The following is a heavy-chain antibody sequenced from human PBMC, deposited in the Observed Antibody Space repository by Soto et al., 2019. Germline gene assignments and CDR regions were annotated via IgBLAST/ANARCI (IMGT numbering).Heavy chain of an antibody. Sequence: PGESLKISCKGSGYSFTSYWISWVRQMPGKGLEWMGRIDPSDSYTNYSPSFQGHVTISADKSISTAYLQWSSLKASDTAMYYCATLAGDYGPYYYYYGMDVWGQGTTVTVSS. CDR1: GYSFTSYW. CDR3: ATLAGDYGPYYYYYGMDV. V-gene: IGHV5-10-1*01. D-gene: IGHD4-17*01. J-gene: IGHJ6*02. CDR2: IDPSDSYT.